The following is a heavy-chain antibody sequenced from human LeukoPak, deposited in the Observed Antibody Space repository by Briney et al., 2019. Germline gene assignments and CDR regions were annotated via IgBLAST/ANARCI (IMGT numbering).Heavy chain of an antibody. CDR3: AREGESITMVRGASFDY. CDR1: GGSISSYY. CDR2: IYYSGST. J-gene: IGHJ4*02. V-gene: IGHV4-59*01. D-gene: IGHD3-10*01. Sequence: SETLSLTCTVSGGSISSYYWSWIRQPPGKGLEWIGYIYYSGSTNYNPSLKSRVTISVDTSKNQFSLKLSSVTAADTAVYYCAREGESITMVRGASFDYWGQGTLVTVSS.